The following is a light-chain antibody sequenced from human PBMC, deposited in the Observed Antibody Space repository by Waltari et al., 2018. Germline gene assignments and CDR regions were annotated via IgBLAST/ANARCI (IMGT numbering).Light chain of an antibody. CDR1: SANLGSNY. CDR2: RDA. Sequence: QSVLTQPPAASGTPGQRVTISCAGSSANLGSNYVYWYLHLPGTAPKLLISRDAKRPSGVPGRFSGSKSGTSASLAISGLRSEDEADYYCAAWDDSLSGLVVFGGGTKVTVL. V-gene: IGLV1-47*01. J-gene: IGLJ2*01. CDR3: AAWDDSLSGLVV.